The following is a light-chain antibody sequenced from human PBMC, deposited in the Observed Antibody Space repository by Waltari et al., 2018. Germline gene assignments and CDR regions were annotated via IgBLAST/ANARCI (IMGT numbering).Light chain of an antibody. V-gene: IGLV10-54*04. Sequence: QAGLTQPPSVSKGLRQTATLPCTGNRNNIGNQGATWRQQHQDHPPKLTPYRNNNRPSGISERFSAARSVNTASLTITGLQPEDEADYYCSAWDSNLIAWVFGGGTKLTVL. CDR2: RNN. CDR3: SAWDSNLIAWV. J-gene: IGLJ3*02. CDR1: RNNIGNQG.